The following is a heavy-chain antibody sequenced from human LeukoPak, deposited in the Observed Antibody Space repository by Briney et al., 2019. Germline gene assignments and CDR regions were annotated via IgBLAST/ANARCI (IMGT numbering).Heavy chain of an antibody. J-gene: IGHJ6*03. CDR1: GYTFTSYD. Sequence: ASVKVSCKASGYTFTSYDINWVRQATGQGLEWMGWMNPNSGNTGYAQKFQGRVTMTRNTSISTAYMELSSLRSEDTAVYYCARGERGQLLLGYYYYYMDVWGKGTTVTVSS. V-gene: IGHV1-8*01. CDR3: ARGERGQLLLGYYYYYMDV. D-gene: IGHD2-2*01. CDR2: MNPNSGNT.